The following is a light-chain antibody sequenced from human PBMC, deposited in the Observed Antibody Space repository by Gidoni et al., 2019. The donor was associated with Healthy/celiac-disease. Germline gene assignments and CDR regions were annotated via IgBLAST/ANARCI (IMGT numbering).Light chain of an antibody. CDR2: DAP. V-gene: IGKV3-11*01. CDR3: QQRSNWPLT. Sequence: IVLTQSPATLSLSPVESATLSCRASQSVSSYLAWYQQKPGQAPRLLIYDAPNRATGIPARFSGSGSGTDFTLTISSLEPEDFAVYYCQQRSNWPLTFGGGTKVEIK. CDR1: QSVSSY. J-gene: IGKJ4*01.